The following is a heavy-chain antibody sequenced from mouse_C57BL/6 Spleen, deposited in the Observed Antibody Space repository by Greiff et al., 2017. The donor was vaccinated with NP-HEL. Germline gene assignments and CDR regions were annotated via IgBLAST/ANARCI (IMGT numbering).Heavy chain of an antibody. V-gene: IGHV1-82*01. CDR3: ARHYGSSLYFDY. CDR1: GYAFSSSW. CDR2: IYPGDGDT. J-gene: IGHJ2*01. D-gene: IGHD1-1*01. Sequence: LQESGPELVKPGASVKISCKASGYAFSSSWMNWVKQRPGKGLEWIGRIYPGDGDTNYNGKFKGKATLTADKSSSTAYMQLSSLTSEDSAVYFGARHYGSSLYFDYWGQGTTLTVSS.